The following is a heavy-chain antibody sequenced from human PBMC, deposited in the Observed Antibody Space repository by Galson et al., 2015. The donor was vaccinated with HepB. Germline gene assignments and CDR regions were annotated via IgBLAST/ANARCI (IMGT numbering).Heavy chain of an antibody. V-gene: IGHV3-21*01. CDR1: GFTFSSYS. D-gene: IGHD2-15*01. CDR3: ARVPYCSGGSCLPTP. J-gene: IGHJ5*02. CDR2: ISSSSSYI. Sequence: SLRLSCAASGFTFSSYSMNWVRQAPGKGLEWVSSISSSSSYIYYADSVKGRFTISRDNAKNSLYLQMNSLRAEDTAVYYCARVPYCSGGSCLPTPWGQGTLVTVSS.